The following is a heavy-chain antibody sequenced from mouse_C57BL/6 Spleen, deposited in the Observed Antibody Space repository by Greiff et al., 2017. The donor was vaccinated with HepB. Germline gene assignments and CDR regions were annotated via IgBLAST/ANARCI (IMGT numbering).Heavy chain of an antibody. J-gene: IGHJ1*03. CDR2: INPNYGTT. Sequence: VHVKQSGPELVKPGASVKISCKASGYSFTDYNMNWVKQSNGKSLEWIGVINPNYGTTSYNQKFKGKATLTVDQSSSTAYMQLNSLTSEDSAVYYCARPGRGLHWYFDVWGTGTTVTVSS. V-gene: IGHV1-39*01. CDR1: GYSFTDYN. D-gene: IGHD1-1*01. CDR3: ARPGRGLHWYFDV.